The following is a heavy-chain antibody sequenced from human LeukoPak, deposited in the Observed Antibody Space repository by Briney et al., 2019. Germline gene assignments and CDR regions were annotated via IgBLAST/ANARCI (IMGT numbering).Heavy chain of an antibody. CDR1: GFTFDDYG. CDR3: ARALRSSSWYSLDY. Sequence: PGGSLRLSCAASGFTFDDYGMSWVRQAPGKGLEWVPGINWNGGSTGYADSVKGRFTISRDNAKNSLYLQMNSLRAEDTALYHCARALRSSSWYSLDYWGQGTLVTVSS. J-gene: IGHJ4*02. V-gene: IGHV3-20*01. CDR2: INWNGGST. D-gene: IGHD6-13*01.